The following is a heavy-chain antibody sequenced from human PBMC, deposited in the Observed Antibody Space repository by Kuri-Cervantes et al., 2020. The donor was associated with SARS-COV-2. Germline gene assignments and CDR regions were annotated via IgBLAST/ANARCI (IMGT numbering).Heavy chain of an antibody. V-gene: IGHV3-30*18. CDR2: ITYDGSNK. Sequence: GESLKISCAVSGITFSNSVMHWVRQAPGKGLEWVALITYDGSNKFYADSVKGRFTISRDNSKNTLYLQMNSLRAEDTAVYYCAKWGMYDSSGYGFDPWGQGTLVAVSS. CDR1: GITFSNSV. CDR3: AKWGMYDSSGYGFDP. D-gene: IGHD3-22*01. J-gene: IGHJ5*02.